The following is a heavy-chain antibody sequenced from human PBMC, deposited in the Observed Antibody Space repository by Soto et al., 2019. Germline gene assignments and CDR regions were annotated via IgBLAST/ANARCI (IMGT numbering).Heavy chain of an antibody. CDR2: ISFDGTSE. V-gene: IGHV3-30-3*01. J-gene: IGHJ6*02. CDR3: ARPIPRWSYHYGMDV. Sequence: QLVESGGRGVQPGRSLRLSCAASEFTFTSYAMHWVRQAPGRGLEWVALISFDGTSEYYADPVKGRFIISRDNSKTMVYLQMNSLRPDDTAIYYCARPIPRWSYHYGMDVWGQGTTVTVSS. CDR1: EFTFTSYA. D-gene: IGHD2-15*01.